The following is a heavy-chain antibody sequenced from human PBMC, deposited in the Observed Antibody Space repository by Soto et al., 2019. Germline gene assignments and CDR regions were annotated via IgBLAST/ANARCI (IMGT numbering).Heavy chain of an antibody. Sequence: QVQLQESGPGLVKPSETLSLTCTVSGASIRSFHWSWIRQTPGKGLEWIGYIYYSGSANYNPSLKSRVTFSVDTARKQVSLKLSSVTAADTGVYYCAAAVPAEYVFPYYYMDVWGRGTTVTVSS. V-gene: IGHV4-59*01. CDR3: AAAVPAEYVFPYYYMDV. CDR1: GASIRSFH. CDR2: IYYSGSA. D-gene: IGHD3-16*01. J-gene: IGHJ6*03.